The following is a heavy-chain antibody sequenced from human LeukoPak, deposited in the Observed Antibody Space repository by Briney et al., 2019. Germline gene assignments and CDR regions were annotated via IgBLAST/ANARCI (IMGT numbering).Heavy chain of an antibody. CDR1: GFTFNSYA. CDR3: ASLQSYGY. Sequence: GGSLRLSCAASGFTFNSYAMIWVRQAPGKGLESISSISTTGDRTYYADSVKGRFTISRDNSKNTLYLQMNSLRAEDAAVYYCASLQSYGYWGQGTLVTVSS. CDR2: ISTTGDRT. J-gene: IGHJ4*02. D-gene: IGHD5-18*01. V-gene: IGHV3-23*01.